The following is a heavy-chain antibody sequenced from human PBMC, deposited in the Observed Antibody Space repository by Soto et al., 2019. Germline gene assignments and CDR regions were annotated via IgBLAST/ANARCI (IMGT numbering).Heavy chain of an antibody. V-gene: IGHV3-23*01. CDR3: AKGFLFGVMLLGF. CDR1: GFTFSIYA. Sequence: VQLLESGGGLVQPGGSLRLSFAASGFTFSIYAMSWVRQAPGKGLEWVSAISGSGGSTYYADSVKGRFNISRDSSKNTLYLQMNSLRAEDTAVYYCAKGFLFGVMLLGFWGQGTLVTVSS. J-gene: IGHJ4*02. D-gene: IGHD3-3*01. CDR2: ISGSGGST.